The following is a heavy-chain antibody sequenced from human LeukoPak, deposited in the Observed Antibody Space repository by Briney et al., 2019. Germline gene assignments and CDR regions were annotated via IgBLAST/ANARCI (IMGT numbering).Heavy chain of an antibody. J-gene: IGHJ4*02. V-gene: IGHV4-39*07. Sequence: PSETLSLTCTVSGGSISSSSYYWGWIRQPPGKGLEWIGSIYYSGSTYYNPSLKSRVTISVDTSKNQFSLKLSSVTAADTAVYYCAREWGLKGSSWYVDYWGQGTLVTVSS. CDR2: IYYSGST. D-gene: IGHD6-13*01. CDR3: AREWGLKGSSWYVDY. CDR1: GGSISSSSYY.